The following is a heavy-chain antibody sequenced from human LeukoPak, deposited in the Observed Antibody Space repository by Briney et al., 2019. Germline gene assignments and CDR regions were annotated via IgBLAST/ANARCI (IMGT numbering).Heavy chain of an antibody. D-gene: IGHD3-10*01. CDR3: ARHQGFGESAFIY. Sequence: GESLRISCKGSGYSLTSYWLSWVRQMPGKGLEWVGRIDPSDSYTRYSPSFQGHVTISVDKSMSTAYLQWSSLKASDTAMYYCARHQGFGESAFIYWGQGTLVTVSS. CDR1: GYSLTSYW. V-gene: IGHV5-10-1*01. J-gene: IGHJ4*02. CDR2: IDPSDSYT.